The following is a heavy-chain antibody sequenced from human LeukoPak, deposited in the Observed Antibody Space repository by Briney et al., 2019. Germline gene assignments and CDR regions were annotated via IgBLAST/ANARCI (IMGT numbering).Heavy chain of an antibody. CDR3: VIQLTGTTRMDV. V-gene: IGHV4-31*03. Sequence: SETLSLTCTVSGGSISSGGYYWSWIRQHPGKGLEWIGYIYYSGSTYYNPSLKSRVTIALDTSKNQFSQKLSSVTAADTAVYYCVIQLTGTTRMDVWGKGTTVTVSS. CDR1: GGSISSGGYY. CDR2: IYYSGST. J-gene: IGHJ6*04. D-gene: IGHD1-7*01.